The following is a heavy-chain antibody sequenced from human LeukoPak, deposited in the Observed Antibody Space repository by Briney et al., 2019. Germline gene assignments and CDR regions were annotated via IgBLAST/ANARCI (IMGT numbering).Heavy chain of an antibody. CDR2: IHSSGST. D-gene: IGHD3-10*01. CDR3: ARATYYYGSGSPIPDY. Sequence: SETLSLTCTGSGGSISRYYWSWIRQSPGKGLEWIGYIHSSGSTRYNPSLKSRVTISVDKSKNQFSLKVSSLTAADAAVYFCARATYYYGSGSPIPDYWGQGTLVTVSS. J-gene: IGHJ4*02. CDR1: GGSISRYY. V-gene: IGHV4-59*01.